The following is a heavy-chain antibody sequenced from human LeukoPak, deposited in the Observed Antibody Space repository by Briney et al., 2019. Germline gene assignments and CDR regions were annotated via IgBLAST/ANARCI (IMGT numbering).Heavy chain of an antibody. D-gene: IGHD7-27*01. CDR1: GFTFSSYS. CDR3: ARDTRNWGWGDY. CDR2: IGSSSSYI. J-gene: IGHJ4*02. V-gene: IGHV3-21*01. Sequence: GGSLRLSCAASGFTFSSYSMNWVRQAPGKGLEWVSSIGSSSSYIYYADSVKGRFTISRDNAKNSLYLQMNSLRAEDTAVYYCARDTRNWGWGDYRGQGTLVTVSS.